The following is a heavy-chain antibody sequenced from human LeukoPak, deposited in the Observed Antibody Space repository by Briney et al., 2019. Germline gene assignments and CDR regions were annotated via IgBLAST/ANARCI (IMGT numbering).Heavy chain of an antibody. CDR1: GFSFISYG. D-gene: IGHD4-17*01. Sequence: GGSLRLSCAASGFSFISYGMHWVRQAPGKGLEGVGVISDDGRNKNYEDSVKGRFTISRDNSKDTLDLQMNSLRNEDTAVYYCAKRPSDYGDYVTYFDYWGQGTLVTVSS. J-gene: IGHJ4*02. CDR2: ISDDGRNK. CDR3: AKRPSDYGDYVTYFDY. V-gene: IGHV3-30*18.